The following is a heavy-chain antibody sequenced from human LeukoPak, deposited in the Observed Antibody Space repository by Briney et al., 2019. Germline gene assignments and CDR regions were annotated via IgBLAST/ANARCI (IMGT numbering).Heavy chain of an antibody. Sequence: GESLKISCKGSGYSFTSYWIGWVRQMPGKGLEWMGIIYPGDSGTRYSPSFQGQVTISADKSISTAYLQWSSLKASDTAMYYCARLLGIYGDYSDGYYYYYMDVWGKGTTVTVSS. V-gene: IGHV5-51*01. CDR1: GYSFTSYW. CDR2: IYPGDSGT. J-gene: IGHJ6*03. CDR3: ARLLGIYGDYSDGYYYYYMDV. D-gene: IGHD4-17*01.